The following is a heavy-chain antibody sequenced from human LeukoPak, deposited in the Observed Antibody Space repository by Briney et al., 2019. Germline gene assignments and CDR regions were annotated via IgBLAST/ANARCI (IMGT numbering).Heavy chain of an antibody. J-gene: IGHJ5*02. CDR3: ARGIFGVENWFDP. CDR2: IYTSGST. D-gene: IGHD3-3*01. Sequence: SQTLSLTCTVSGGSISSGSYYWSWIRQPAGKGLEWIGRIYTSGSTNYNPSLKSRVTISVDTPKNQFSLKLSSVTAADKAVYYCARGIFGVENWFDPWGQGTLVTVSS. V-gene: IGHV4-61*02. CDR1: GGSISSGSYY.